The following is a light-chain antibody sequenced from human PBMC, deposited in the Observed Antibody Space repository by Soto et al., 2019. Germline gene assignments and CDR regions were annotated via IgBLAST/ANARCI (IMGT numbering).Light chain of an antibody. J-gene: IGKJ1*01. CDR2: GAS. Sequence: EIVLTQPPGPLSCSPGEKATASSRASRIPSSSYFAWYQQKPGQAPRLLTSGASNRATGIPDRFSGSGSGTDFTLTISRLEPEDFAVYYCQHYARSVGTFGQGTRVEIK. CDR1: RIPSSSY. V-gene: IGKV3-20*01. CDR3: QHYARSVGT.